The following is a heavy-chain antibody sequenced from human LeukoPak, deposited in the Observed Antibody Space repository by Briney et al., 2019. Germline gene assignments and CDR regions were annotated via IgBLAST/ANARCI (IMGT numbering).Heavy chain of an antibody. D-gene: IGHD3-9*01. CDR1: GGSFSGYY. V-gene: IGHV4-34*01. CDR2: INHSGST. J-gene: IGHJ5*02. CDR3: ARYRPPYYDILTGYSLGDNWFDP. Sequence: SETLSLTCAVYGGSFSGYYWSWIRQPPGKGLEWIGEINHSGSTNYNPSLKSRVTISVDTSKNQFSLKLSSVTAADTAVYYCARYRPPYYDILTGYSLGDNWFDPWGQGTLVTVSS.